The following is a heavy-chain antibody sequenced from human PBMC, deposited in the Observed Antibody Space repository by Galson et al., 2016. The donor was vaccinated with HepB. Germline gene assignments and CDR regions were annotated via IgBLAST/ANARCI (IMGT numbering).Heavy chain of an antibody. D-gene: IGHD2-15*01. Sequence: SETLSLTCSVSGGSVNTYNWWIWVRQPPGRGLEWIGEIYQNGLTHYNPSLMSRVSISLDKSKNHISLTLTSVTAADTAVYFFARGMEVEPANDASDVWGQGTMV. V-gene: IGHV4-4*02. CDR1: GGSVNTYNW. CDR3: ARGMEVEPANDASDV. CDR2: IYQNGLT. J-gene: IGHJ3*01.